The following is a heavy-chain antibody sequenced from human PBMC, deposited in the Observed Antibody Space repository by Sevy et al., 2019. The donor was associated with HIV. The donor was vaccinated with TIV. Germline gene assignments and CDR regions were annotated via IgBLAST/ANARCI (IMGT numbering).Heavy chain of an antibody. CDR1: RFTFSSYG. J-gene: IGHJ3*01. CDR2: IWYDGKNK. Sequence: GGSLRLSCAAPRFTFSSYGMHWVRQAPGKGLEWVAVIWYDGKNKYYEDSVKGRFTISRDNSKNTLYLEMNSLRAEDTAVYYCARDVAAAGTTAFDVWGQGTMVTVSS. D-gene: IGHD6-13*01. CDR3: ARDVAAAGTTAFDV. V-gene: IGHV3-33*01.